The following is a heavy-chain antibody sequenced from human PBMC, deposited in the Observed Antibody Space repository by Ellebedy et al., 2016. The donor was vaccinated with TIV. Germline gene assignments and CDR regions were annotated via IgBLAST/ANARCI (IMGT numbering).Heavy chain of an antibody. D-gene: IGHD1-1*01. V-gene: IGHV4-4*07. J-gene: IGHJ6*03. CDR3: AGVHCSITTCDYYYMDV. CDR2: IFTSGSF. Sequence: SETLSLXXTASGGSASRYFWSWIRQPAGKGLEWIGRIFTSGSFNYNPSLMSRVTMSVVTSKNQISLRLNSVTAADTAVYYCAGVHCSITTCDYYYMDVWGKGTTVTVSS. CDR1: GGSASRYF.